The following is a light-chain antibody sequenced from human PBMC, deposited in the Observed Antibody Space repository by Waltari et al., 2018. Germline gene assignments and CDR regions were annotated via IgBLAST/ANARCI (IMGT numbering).Light chain of an antibody. CDR1: QSSRTY. Sequence: ELTQSPATLPLSPGERATLSCRASQSSRTYLAWYQQKPGKAPRLLIYDASKRATDIPARFRGRGSGTDFILTISSLAPEDFAIYYCQQRNNWPLTFGGGTKVEIE. V-gene: IGKV3-11*01. CDR3: QQRNNWPLT. J-gene: IGKJ4*01. CDR2: DAS.